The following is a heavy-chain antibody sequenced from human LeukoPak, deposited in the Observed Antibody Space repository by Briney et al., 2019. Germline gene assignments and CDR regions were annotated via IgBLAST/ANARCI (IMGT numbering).Heavy chain of an antibody. V-gene: IGHV4-39*01. D-gene: IGHD6-19*01. J-gene: IGHJ4*02. Sequence: SETLSLTCTVSGGSISNYNYWGWIRQPPGKGLEWIGSIIYSGTTHYNPSLKSRVAMSVDTSKNQFSLKLGSVTASDTAVYYCARHRQWLLVTDYWGQGALVTVSS. CDR1: GGSISNYNY. CDR3: ARHRQWLLVTDY. CDR2: IIYSGTT.